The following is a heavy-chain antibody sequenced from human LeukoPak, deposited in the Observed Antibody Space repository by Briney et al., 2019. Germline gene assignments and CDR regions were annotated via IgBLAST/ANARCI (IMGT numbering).Heavy chain of an antibody. V-gene: IGHV3-9*01. CDR3: VKDFGQTTAAIAY. CDR2: IRWSSDRV. Sequence: GGSLRLSCAASGFPFDDYAMHWVRQAPGKGLEGVSGIRWSSDRVGYADSVRGRFTISRDKAKNSLYLQMNSLRAEDTALYYCVKDFGQTTAAIAYWGQGTLVTVSS. J-gene: IGHJ4*02. CDR1: GFPFDDYA. D-gene: IGHD2-2*01.